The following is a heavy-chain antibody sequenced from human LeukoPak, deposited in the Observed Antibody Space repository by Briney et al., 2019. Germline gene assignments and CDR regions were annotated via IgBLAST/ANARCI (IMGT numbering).Heavy chain of an antibody. CDR3: ARAPTRNYYDSSGYHDY. CDR2: ISAYNGNT. J-gene: IGHJ4*02. D-gene: IGHD3-22*01. V-gene: IGHV1-18*01. CDR1: GYTFTSYG. Sequence: ASVKASCKASGYTFTSYGISWVRQAPGQGLEWMGWISAYNGNTNYAQKLQGRVTMTTDTSTSTAYMELRSLRSDDTAVYYCARAPTRNYYDSSGYHDYWGQGTLVTVSS.